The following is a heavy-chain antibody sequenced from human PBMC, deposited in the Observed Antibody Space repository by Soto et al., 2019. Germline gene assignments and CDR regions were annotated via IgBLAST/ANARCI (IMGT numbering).Heavy chain of an antibody. CDR3: ARKPRDMDV. Sequence: PSETLSLTCTVSGASISSYYWTWIRQPPGKGLEWIGYIYYSGTTYYNPSLKSRVTISMDTSKNQFSLKLTSVTAADTAVYYCARKPRDMDVWGQGTTVTVSS. V-gene: IGHV4-59*01. CDR1: GASISSYY. CDR2: IYYSGTT. J-gene: IGHJ6*02.